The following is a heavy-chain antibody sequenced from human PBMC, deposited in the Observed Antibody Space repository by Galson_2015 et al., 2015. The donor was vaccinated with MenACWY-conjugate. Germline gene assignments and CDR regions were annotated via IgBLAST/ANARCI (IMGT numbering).Heavy chain of an antibody. Sequence: SLRLSCAASGFTFSSHWMSWVRQAPGKALEWVALISHDGSNKYYPDSVKGRLTISRDNSKNTVYLQMNSLRAEDTAVYYCAKDRGGQYCSGCSCYPGFVHPRGQGTLVTVFS. CDR2: ISHDGSNK. CDR1: GFTFSSHW. D-gene: IGHD2-15*01. V-gene: IGHV3-30*18. CDR3: AKDRGGQYCSGCSCYPGFVHP. J-gene: IGHJ5*02.